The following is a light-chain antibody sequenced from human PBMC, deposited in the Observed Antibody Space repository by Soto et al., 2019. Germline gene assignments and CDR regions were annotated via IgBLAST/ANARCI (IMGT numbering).Light chain of an antibody. CDR3: SSYTSSTAYV. Sequence: QSALTQPASVSGSPGQSITISCTGTSSAVGGYNYVSWYQLHPNKAPKLMVYEVSNRPSGVSNRFSGSKSGNTASLTISGLQAEDEADYYCSSYTSSTAYVFGTGTKLTVL. CDR2: EVS. CDR1: SSAVGGYNY. J-gene: IGLJ1*01. V-gene: IGLV2-14*01.